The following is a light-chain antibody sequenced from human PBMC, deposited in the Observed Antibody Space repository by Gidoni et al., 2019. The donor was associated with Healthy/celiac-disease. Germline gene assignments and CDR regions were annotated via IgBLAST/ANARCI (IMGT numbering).Light chain of an antibody. CDR2: GAS. CDR3: QQYNNWPPWT. V-gene: IGKV3-15*01. CDR1: PSVSSN. J-gene: IGKJ1*01. Sequence: EIVMTQSPATLSVSPGERATLSCRASPSVSSNLAWYQQKPGKAPRLLIYGASTRATGIPARFSGSGSGTEFTLTISSLQSEDFAVYYCQQYNNWPPWTFXXXTKVEIK.